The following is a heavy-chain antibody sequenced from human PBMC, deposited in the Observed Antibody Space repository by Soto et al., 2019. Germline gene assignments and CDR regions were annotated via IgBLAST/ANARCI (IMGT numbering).Heavy chain of an antibody. CDR3: ARSSTSADYFDY. V-gene: IGHV4-31*01. CDR1: GGSISSGGYY. J-gene: IGHJ4*02. CDR2: IYYSGST. Sequence: PSETLSLTCTVSGGSISSGGYYWSWIRQHPGKGLEWIGYIYYSGSTYYNPSLKSPVTISVDTSKNQFSLKLSSVTAADTAVYYCARSSTSADYFDYWGQGTLVTVSS. D-gene: IGHD2-2*01.